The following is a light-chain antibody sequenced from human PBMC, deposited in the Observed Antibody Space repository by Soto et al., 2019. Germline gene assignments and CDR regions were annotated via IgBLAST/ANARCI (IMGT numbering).Light chain of an antibody. CDR1: SGHSSYI. J-gene: IGLJ3*02. Sequence: QPVLTQSSSASAFLGSSVKLTCTLSSGHSSYIIAWHQQQPGKAPRYLMKLEGSGSYNKGSGVPDRFSGSSSGADRYLTISNLQFEDEADYYCETWDGNTRVFGGGTKVTVL. CDR2: LEGSGSY. V-gene: IGLV4-60*02. CDR3: ETWDGNTRV.